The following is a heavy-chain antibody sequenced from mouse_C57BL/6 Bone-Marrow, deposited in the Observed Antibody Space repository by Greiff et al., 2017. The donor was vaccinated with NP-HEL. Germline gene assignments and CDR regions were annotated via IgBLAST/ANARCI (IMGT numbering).Heavy chain of an antibody. CDR2: IAPNSGGT. V-gene: IGHV1-72*01. CDR1: GYTFTSYW. CDR3: ARPSYYYAMDY. J-gene: IGHJ4*01. Sequence: VQRVESGAELVKPGASVKLSCKASGYTFTSYWMHWVKQRPGRGLEWIGRIAPNSGGTKYNEKFKSKATLTVDKPSSTAYMQLSSLTSEDSAVYYCARPSYYYAMDYWGQGTSVTVSS.